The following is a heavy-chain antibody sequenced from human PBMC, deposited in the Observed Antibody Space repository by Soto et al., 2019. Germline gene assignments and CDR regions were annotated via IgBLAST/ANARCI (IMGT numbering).Heavy chain of an antibody. V-gene: IGHV3-74*01. CDR1: GFTFSNSW. J-gene: IGHJ4*02. Sequence: EVLLVESGGGLVQPGGSLRISCAASGFTFSNSWVHWVRQAPGQGLMWVSRINSDGSTIDYADSVQGRFTISRDNARNPLYVQMNSLRAEDTAVYYCAKAGDYHFDDWGQGTMVTVSS. CDR2: INSDGSTI. D-gene: IGHD3-9*01. CDR3: AKAGDYHFDD.